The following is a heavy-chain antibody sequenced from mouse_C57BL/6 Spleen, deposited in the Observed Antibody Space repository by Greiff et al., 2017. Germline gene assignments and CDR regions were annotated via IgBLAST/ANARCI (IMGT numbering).Heavy chain of an antibody. D-gene: IGHD4-1*01. CDR1: GYTFTDYY. Sequence: VQLQQSGAELVRPGASVKLSCKASGYTFTDYYINWVKQRPGQGLEWIARIYPGSGNTYYNEKFKGKATLTAEKSSSTAYMQLSSLTSEDSALYFCARSNWDYFDYWGQGTTLTVSS. CDR2: IYPGSGNT. J-gene: IGHJ2*01. V-gene: IGHV1-76*01. CDR3: ARSNWDYFDY.